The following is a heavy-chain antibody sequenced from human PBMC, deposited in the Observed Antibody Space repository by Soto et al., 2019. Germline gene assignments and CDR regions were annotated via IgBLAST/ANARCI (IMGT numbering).Heavy chain of an antibody. CDR2: ISYDGKNK. D-gene: IGHD6-6*01. CDR1: GFTFSSYA. J-gene: IGHJ6*02. CDR3: ARTYSSSSHDLFYSGLDV. V-gene: IGHV3-30*04. Sequence: GGSLRLSCAASGFTFSSYAMHWVRQAPGKGLEWVAIISYDGKNKYYADSVKGRFTISGDDSKKTVYLQMNNLRHEDTAVYSCARTYSSSSHDLFYSGLDVWGRGTTVTVSS.